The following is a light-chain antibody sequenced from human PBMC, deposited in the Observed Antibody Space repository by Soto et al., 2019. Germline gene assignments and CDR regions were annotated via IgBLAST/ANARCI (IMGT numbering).Light chain of an antibody. CDR1: QSVSST. CDR2: DAS. V-gene: IGKV3-15*01. CDR3: LQYNDWPRT. J-gene: IGKJ1*01. Sequence: EKVMTQSPATLSVSPGERATLSCRASQSVSSTLAWYQQKPGQAPRLLIYDASTRANGIPARFSGSGSGTEFTLTIGNLQSEDFAVYYCLQYNDWPRTFGQGTKVDIK.